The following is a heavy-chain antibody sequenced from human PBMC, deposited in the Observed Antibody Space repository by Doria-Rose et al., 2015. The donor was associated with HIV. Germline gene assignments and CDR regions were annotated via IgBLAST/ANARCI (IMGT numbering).Heavy chain of an antibody. V-gene: IGHV2-26*01. CDR1: GVSLSSPGMG. CDR2: IFSDDGR. CDR3: ARIKSSRWYHKYYFDF. Sequence: ESGPVLAKPTETLTLTCTVSGVSLSSPGMGVSWIRQPPGKALEWLANIFSDDGRSYKTSLKSRLTISRCTSKSQVVLTMTDMDPVDTATYYCARIKSSRWYHKYYFDFWGRGTLVIVSA. D-gene: IGHD6-13*01. J-gene: IGHJ4*02.